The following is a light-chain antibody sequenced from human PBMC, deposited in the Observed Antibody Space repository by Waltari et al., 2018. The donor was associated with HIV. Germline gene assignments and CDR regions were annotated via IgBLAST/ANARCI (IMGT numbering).Light chain of an antibody. Sequence: EIVLTQSPGTLSLSPGERATPSCRASLSVSTSYLAWYQQIPGQAPRLLIDSTSHRATGIPDRFSGSGSGTDFTLTISRLEPEDAAVYYCQQSYSSPPGITFGQGTRLDIK. CDR3: QQSYSSPPGIT. CDR1: LSVSTSY. J-gene: IGKJ5*01. V-gene: IGKV3-20*01. CDR2: STS.